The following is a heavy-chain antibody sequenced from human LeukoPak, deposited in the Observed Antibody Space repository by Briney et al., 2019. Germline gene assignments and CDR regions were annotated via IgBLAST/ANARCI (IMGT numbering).Heavy chain of an antibody. D-gene: IGHD4-11*01. Sequence: GGSLRLSCAASAVPFTASWMHWVRQAPGKGLAWVSHISSDGSVIVYADSVKGRFTISRDNAKNTLYLQMNSLRVDDTAVCYCAIDRHYTMNIWGQGTTVTVSS. CDR1: AVPFTASW. CDR2: ISSDGSVI. CDR3: AIDRHYTMNI. V-gene: IGHV3-74*01. J-gene: IGHJ6*02.